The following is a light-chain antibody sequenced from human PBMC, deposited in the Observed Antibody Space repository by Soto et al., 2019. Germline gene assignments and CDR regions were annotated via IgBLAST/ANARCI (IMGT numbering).Light chain of an antibody. CDR1: SSDVGAYNS. V-gene: IGLV2-14*01. J-gene: IGLJ2*01. CDR3: SSYTSIITVV. Sequence: QSALTQPASVSGSPGQSITISCTGTSSDVGAYNSISWYQQHPGKAPKLIIYEVINRPSGVSNRFSGSKSGNTASLTISGLQPEDEADYYCSSYTSIITVVFGGGTKLT. CDR2: EVI.